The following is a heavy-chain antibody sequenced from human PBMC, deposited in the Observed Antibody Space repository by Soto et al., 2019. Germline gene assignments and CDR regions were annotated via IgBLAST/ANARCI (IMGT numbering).Heavy chain of an antibody. J-gene: IGHJ4*02. CDR2: IYPGDSDS. D-gene: IGHD2-2*01. CDR1: GFTFTSYF. CDR3: AKHEGYCSNNPCSNLDY. V-gene: IGHV5-51*01. Sequence: PGDALKISCKFSGFTFTSYFISLVRQMPGKVLEWMGIIYPGDSDSSYIPSFQGQVTISADKSINTAYLHWSSLKASDTSIYYCAKHEGYCSNNPCSNLDYWGKRTMVTVSS.